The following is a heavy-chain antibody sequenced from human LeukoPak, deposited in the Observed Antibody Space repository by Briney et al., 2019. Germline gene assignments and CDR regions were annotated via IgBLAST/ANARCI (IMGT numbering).Heavy chain of an antibody. CDR1: GFIFSSYA. CDR2: IWYDGSKK. J-gene: IGHJ6*04. CDR3: ARAQGPDYYYCGMDV. Sequence: GGPLRLSCAASGFIFSSYAMHWVRQAPGKGLEGVAVIWYDGSKKYYADSVKGRFTISRDNSKNTLYLQMNSLSAEDTAVYYCARAQGPDYYYCGMDVWGKGTTVTVCS. V-gene: IGHV3-30*04.